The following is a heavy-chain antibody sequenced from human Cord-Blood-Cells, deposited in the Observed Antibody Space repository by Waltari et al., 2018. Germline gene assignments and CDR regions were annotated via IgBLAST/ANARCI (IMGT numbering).Heavy chain of an antibody. CDR1: GGSFSGYY. D-gene: IGHD1-26*01. CDR2: INHSGST. J-gene: IGHJ3*02. CDR3: ARVKNRSTLDI. Sequence: QVQLQQWGAGLLKPSETLSLTCAVYGGSFSGYYWSWIRQPPGKGLEWIGEINHSGSTNYTPSLKSRVPISVDTSKNQFSLKLSSVTAADTAVYYCARVKNRSTLDIWGQGTMVTVSS. V-gene: IGHV4-34*01.